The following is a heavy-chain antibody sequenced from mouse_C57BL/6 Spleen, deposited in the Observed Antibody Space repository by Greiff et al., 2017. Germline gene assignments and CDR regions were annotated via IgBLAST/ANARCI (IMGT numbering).Heavy chain of an antibody. CDR1: GYTFTSYW. CDR2: IDPSDSYT. Sequence: QVQLQQPGAELVMPGASVKLSCKASGYTFTSYWMHWVKQRPGQGLEWIGEIDPSDSYTNYNQKFKGKSTLTVDKSSSTAYMQLSSLTSEDSAVYYCARKGDGYVDCWGQSTTLTVSS. V-gene: IGHV1-69*01. CDR3: ARKGDGYVDC. D-gene: IGHD2-3*01. J-gene: IGHJ2*01.